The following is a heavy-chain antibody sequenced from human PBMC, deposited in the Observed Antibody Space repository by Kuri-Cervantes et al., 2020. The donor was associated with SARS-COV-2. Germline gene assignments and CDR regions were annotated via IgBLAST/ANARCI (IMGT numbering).Heavy chain of an antibody. Sequence: GESLKISCAASGFTFSSYWMSWVRQAPGKGLEWVANIKQDGSEKYYVDSVKGRFTISRDNAKNSLYLQMNSLRAEDTAVYYCARDRRISYSNYWRDYYYYMDVWGKGTTVTVSS. CDR3: ARDRRISYSNYWRDYYYYMDV. CDR2: IKQDGSEK. V-gene: IGHV3-7*01. J-gene: IGHJ6*03. D-gene: IGHD4-11*01. CDR1: GFTFSSYW.